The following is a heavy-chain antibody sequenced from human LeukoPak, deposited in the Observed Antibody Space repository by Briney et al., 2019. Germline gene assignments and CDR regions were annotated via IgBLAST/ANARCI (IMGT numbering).Heavy chain of an antibody. CDR3: AKVWAHDGSGNPYWHFDL. CDR1: GFTFSSYA. D-gene: IGHD3-10*01. Sequence: PGGSLRLPCSASGFTFSSYAMSWVRQAPGKGLEWVSAIRASGGTAYYADSVKGRFTISGDNSKNTLYLQMNSLRAEDTAVYYCAKVWAHDGSGNPYWHFDLWGRGTLVTVSS. CDR2: IRASGGTA. V-gene: IGHV3-23*01. J-gene: IGHJ2*01.